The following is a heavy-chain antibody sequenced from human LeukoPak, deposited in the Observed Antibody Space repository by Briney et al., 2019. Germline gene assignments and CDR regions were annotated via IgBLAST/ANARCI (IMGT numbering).Heavy chain of an antibody. J-gene: IGHJ3*02. D-gene: IGHD5-18*01. CDR3: AREGLDTAMADDAFDI. V-gene: IGHV3-21*01. Sequence: GGSLRLSCAASGFTFSSYNMNWVRQAPGKGLEWVSSISSTSSYIYYADSVKGRFTISRDNAKNSLYLQMNSLRAEDTAVYYCAREGLDTAMADDAFDIWGQGTMVTVSS. CDR2: ISSTSSYI. CDR1: GFTFSSYN.